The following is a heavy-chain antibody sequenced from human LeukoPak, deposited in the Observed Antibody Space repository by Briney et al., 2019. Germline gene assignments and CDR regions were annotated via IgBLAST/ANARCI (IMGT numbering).Heavy chain of an antibody. CDR3: GRDLSGGTTP. D-gene: IGHD3-10*01. V-gene: IGHV6-1*01. CDR2: TYYRSKWYN. CDR1: GDGVSSNRTT. J-gene: IGHJ5*02. Sequence: PSQTLSLTRAISGDGVSSNRTTWNWIRQSPSRGLEWLGRTYYRSKWYNDYAPLVKSRITINADTSKNQFSLQLNSATPEDTAVYYCGRDLSGGTTPWGQETLVTVSS.